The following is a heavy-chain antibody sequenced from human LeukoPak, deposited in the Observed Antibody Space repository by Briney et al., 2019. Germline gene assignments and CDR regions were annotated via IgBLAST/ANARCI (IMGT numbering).Heavy chain of an antibody. CDR3: ARDMEAVAGTCFDY. V-gene: IGHV3-21*01. CDR1: GFTFSSYC. Sequence: GGSLSLSCAASGFTFSSYCMNWVRQPAGKWLEWVSSISSSSSYIYYADSVKGRFTISRDNAKNSLYLQMNSLRAEDTAVYYCARDMEAVAGTCFDYWGQGTLVTVSS. CDR2: ISSSSSYI. J-gene: IGHJ4*02. D-gene: IGHD6-19*01.